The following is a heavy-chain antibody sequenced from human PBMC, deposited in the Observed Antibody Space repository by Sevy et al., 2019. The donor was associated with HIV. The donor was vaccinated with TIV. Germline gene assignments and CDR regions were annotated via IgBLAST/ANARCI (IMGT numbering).Heavy chain of an antibody. CDR2: ISYDGSNK. CDR1: GFTFSSYA. J-gene: IGHJ4*02. Sequence: GGSLRLSCAASGFTFSSYAMHWVRQAPGKGLEWVAVISYDGSNKYYADSVKGRFTISRDNSKNTLYLQMNSLRAEDTAVYYCAREAGYCSGGSCYQYYFDYWGQGTLVTVSS. CDR3: AREAGYCSGGSCYQYYFDY. D-gene: IGHD2-15*01. V-gene: IGHV3-30-3*01.